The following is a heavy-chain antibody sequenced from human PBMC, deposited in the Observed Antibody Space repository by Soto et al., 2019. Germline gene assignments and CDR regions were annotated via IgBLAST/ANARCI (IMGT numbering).Heavy chain of an antibody. D-gene: IGHD6-13*01. CDR3: ASGQQVILRYYYGLDV. Sequence: PGGSLTLSCAVSGFTVSTNYMSWVRQAKGKGLEWVSVIYYDDGSTYYADSVKGRFSISRDSSRNTLYLQMNSLRAEDTAVYYCASGQQVILRYYYGLDVWGQGTTVTVSS. V-gene: IGHV3-53*01. J-gene: IGHJ6*02. CDR2: IYYDDGST. CDR1: GFTVSTNY.